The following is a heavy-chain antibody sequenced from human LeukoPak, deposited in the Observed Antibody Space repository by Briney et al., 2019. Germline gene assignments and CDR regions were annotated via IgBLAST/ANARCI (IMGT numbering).Heavy chain of an antibody. J-gene: IGHJ5*02. V-gene: IGHV4-39*07. Sequence: SETLSLTCTVSGGSISSSSYYWGWIRQPPGKGLGWIGSIYYSGSTNYNPSLKSRVTISVDTSKNQFSLKLSSVTAADTAVYYCARDRAIGSGWLHFDPWGQGTLVTVSS. CDR3: ARDRAIGSGWLHFDP. CDR2: IYYSGST. CDR1: GGSISSSSYY. D-gene: IGHD6-19*01.